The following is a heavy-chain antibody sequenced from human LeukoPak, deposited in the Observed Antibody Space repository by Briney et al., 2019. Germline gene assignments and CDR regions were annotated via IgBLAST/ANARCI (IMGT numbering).Heavy chain of an antibody. CDR1: GYTFTSYD. V-gene: IGHV1-2*02. CDR3: AREEYRYGHDY. D-gene: IGHD5-18*01. J-gene: IGHJ4*02. Sequence: GASVKVSCKASGYTFTSYDINWVRQATGQGLEWMGWINPNNGGTNYAQKFQGRVTMTRDTSISTAYMELSRLISDDTAVYYCAREEYRYGHDYWGQGTLVTVSS. CDR2: INPNNGGT.